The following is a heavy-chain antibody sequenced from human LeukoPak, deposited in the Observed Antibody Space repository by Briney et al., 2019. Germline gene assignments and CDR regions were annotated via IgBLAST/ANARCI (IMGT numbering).Heavy chain of an antibody. CDR3: AKVAGCSGGSCYPAMEV. J-gene: IGHJ6*02. CDR1: GFTFSSYA. D-gene: IGHD2-15*01. Sequence: GGSLRLSCAASGFTFSSYAMSWVRQAPGKGLEWVSAISGSGGSTYYADSVKGRFTISRDNSKNTLYLQMNSLRAEDTAVYYCAKVAGCSGGSCYPAMEVWGQGTTVTVSS. CDR2: ISGSGGST. V-gene: IGHV3-23*01.